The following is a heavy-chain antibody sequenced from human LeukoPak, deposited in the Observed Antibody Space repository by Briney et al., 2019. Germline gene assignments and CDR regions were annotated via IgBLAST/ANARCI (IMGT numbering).Heavy chain of an antibody. CDR3: ARDRPRPYYYYGMDV. CDR2: NSAYNGNT. V-gene: IGHV1-18*04. Sequence: ASVKVSCKASGYTFTSYGISWVRQAPGQGLEWMGWNSAYNGNTNYAQKLQGRVTMTTDTSTSTAYMELRSLRSDDTAVYYCARDRPRPYYYYGMDVWGKGTTVTVSS. J-gene: IGHJ6*04. CDR1: GYTFTSYG.